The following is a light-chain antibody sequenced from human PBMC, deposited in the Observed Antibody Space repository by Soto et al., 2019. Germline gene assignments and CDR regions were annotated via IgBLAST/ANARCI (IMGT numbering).Light chain of an antibody. V-gene: IGLV1-51*01. CDR3: GSWDSSMSAYV. Sequence: QSVLTQPPSVSAAPGQKVTISCSGSSSNIGGNSVSWYQQLPGTAPKLLIYDDNKRPSGIPDRFSGSKSGTSATLGITGFQTGDEADYYCGSWDSSMSAYVFGTGPKV. CDR1: SSNIGGNS. J-gene: IGLJ1*01. CDR2: DDN.